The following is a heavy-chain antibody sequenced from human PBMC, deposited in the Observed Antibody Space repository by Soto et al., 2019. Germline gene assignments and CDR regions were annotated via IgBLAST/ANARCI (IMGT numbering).Heavy chain of an antibody. J-gene: IGHJ4*02. D-gene: IGHD3-10*01. CDR1: GFAFTSFS. CDR2: ISGSGIST. CDR3: AKEDASGTYFPLDS. Sequence: EVQLLESGGGLVQPGGSLRLSCAASGFAFTSFSMNWIRQAPGKGLEWVSSISGSGISTYYADSVKGRFTISRDNSGSTVSLEMNSLRAEDTAIYYCAKEDASGTYFPLDSWGQGTLVTVSS. V-gene: IGHV3-23*01.